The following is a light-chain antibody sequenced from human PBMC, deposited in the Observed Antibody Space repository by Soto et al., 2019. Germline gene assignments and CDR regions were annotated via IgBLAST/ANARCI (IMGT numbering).Light chain of an antibody. V-gene: IGLV2-23*02. CDR1: SSDVGSYNL. J-gene: IGLJ2*01. CDR3: CSYAGSSTFVV. CDR2: EVS. Sequence: QSVLTQPASVSGSPGQSITISSTGTSSDVGSYNLVSWYQQHPGKAPKLMIYEVSKRPSGVSNRFSGSKSGNTASLTISGLQPEDEADYYCCSYAGSSTFVVFGGGTKLTVL.